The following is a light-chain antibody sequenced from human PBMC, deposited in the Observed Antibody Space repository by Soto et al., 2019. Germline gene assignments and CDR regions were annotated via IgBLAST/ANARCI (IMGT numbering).Light chain of an antibody. J-gene: IGLJ3*02. Sequence: QSALTQPASASGSPGQSITISCTGTSSDVGGYKLVSWYQQYPGKAPKLIIYEDTKRPSGVSNRFSGSKSGNTASLTISGLQAEDEADYHCCSYADTFWVFGGGTKLTVL. V-gene: IGLV2-23*01. CDR2: EDT. CDR3: CSYADTFWV. CDR1: SSDVGGYKL.